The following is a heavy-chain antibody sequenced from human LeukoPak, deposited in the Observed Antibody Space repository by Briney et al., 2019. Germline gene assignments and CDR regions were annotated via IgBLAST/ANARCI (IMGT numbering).Heavy chain of an antibody. CDR1: GYTFTGYY. CDR2: INPNSGGT. J-gene: IGHJ5*02. CDR3: ARDVGNYYDSSGYYSDWFDP. D-gene: IGHD3-22*01. Sequence: GASVKVSCKASGYTFTGYYIHWVRQAPGQGLEWMGWINPNSGGTNYAQKFQGRVTMTRDTSISTAYMELSRLRSDDTAVYYCARDVGNYYDSSGYYSDWFDPWGQGTLVTVSS. V-gene: IGHV1-2*02.